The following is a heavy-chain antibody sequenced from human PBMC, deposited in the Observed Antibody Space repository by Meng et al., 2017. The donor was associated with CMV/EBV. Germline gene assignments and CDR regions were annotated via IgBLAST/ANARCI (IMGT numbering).Heavy chain of an antibody. CDR1: GYSFTSYW. CDR2: IDPSDSYT. Sequence: KGSGYSFTSYWISWVRQMPGKGLEWMGRIDPSDSYTNYSPSLQGHVTISTDKSISTAYLQWSSLKASDTAMYYCARAIVPAVSWFDPWGQGTLVTVSS. CDR3: ARAIVPAVSWFDP. J-gene: IGHJ5*02. D-gene: IGHD2-2*01. V-gene: IGHV5-10-1*01.